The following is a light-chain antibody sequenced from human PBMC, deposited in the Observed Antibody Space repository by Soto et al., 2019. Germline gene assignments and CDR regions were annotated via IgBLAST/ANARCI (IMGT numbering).Light chain of an antibody. Sequence: ETVMTQSPAILSVSPGESDTLSCRASQSVSTSYLAWYQQKPGQAPKFLIYGVSSRATGIPDRFSGSGSGTDFTLTISRLEPEDFAVYHCQQYGSSPLNTFGQGTRLEVK. CDR3: QQYGSSPLNT. V-gene: IGKV3-20*01. CDR1: QSVSTSY. J-gene: IGKJ5*01. CDR2: GVS.